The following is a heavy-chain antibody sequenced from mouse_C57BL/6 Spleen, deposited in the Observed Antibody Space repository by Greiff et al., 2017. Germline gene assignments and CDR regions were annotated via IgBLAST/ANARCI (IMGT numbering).Heavy chain of an antibody. D-gene: IGHD1-1*01. CDR1: GYTFTDYE. CDR3: THYYGSSYVYWYFDV. Sequence: VQLKQSGAELVRPGASVTLSCKASGYTFTDYEMHWVKQTPVHGLEWIGAIDPETGGTAYNQKFKGKAILTADKSSSTAYMELRSLTSEDSAVYYCTHYYGSSYVYWYFDVWGTGTTVTVSS. CDR2: IDPETGGT. J-gene: IGHJ1*03. V-gene: IGHV1-15*01.